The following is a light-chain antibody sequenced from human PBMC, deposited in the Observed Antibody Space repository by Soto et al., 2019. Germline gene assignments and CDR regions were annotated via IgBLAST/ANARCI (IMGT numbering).Light chain of an antibody. Sequence: QSVLTQPASVSGSPGKSIIISCSGTSSDIGGYNYVSWYQQHPGKAPKLMIYDVTNRPSGVSNRFSGSKSGITASLTISGLQAEDEADYYCCSYTSSSTLVFGGGTKVTVL. J-gene: IGLJ2*01. CDR1: SSDIGGYNY. CDR2: DVT. V-gene: IGLV2-14*03. CDR3: CSYTSSSTLV.